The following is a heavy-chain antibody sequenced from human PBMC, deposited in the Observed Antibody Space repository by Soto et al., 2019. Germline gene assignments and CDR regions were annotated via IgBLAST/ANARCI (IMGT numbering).Heavy chain of an antibody. CDR2: ISSYNGKT. J-gene: IGHJ6*02. CDR1: GCTFTSYA. CDR3: ARDLSRFYSCGRWHVKEGNYVLVV. V-gene: IGHV1-18*01. Sequence: ASVKVSCKDSGCTFTSYAFSWVRQAPGQGLEWMGWISSYNGKTVYAHSFQRRVTMTTEPPTRTAYMXVRSLRSDHTADYYCARDLSRFYSCGRWHVKEGNYVLVVWG. D-gene: IGHD6-25*01.